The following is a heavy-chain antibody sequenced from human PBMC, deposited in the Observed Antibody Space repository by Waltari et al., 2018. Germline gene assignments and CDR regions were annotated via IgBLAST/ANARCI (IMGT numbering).Heavy chain of an antibody. CDR3: ARSSKGYDSSGYVDY. V-gene: IGHV4-34*01. D-gene: IGHD3-22*01. CDR2: INHSGST. Sequence: VHLVESGGGLVKPGGSLRLSCAASGFTFSSYSMNWIRQPPGKGLEWIGEINHSGSTNYNPSLKSRVTISVDTSKNQFSLKLSSVTAADTAVYYCARSSKGYDSSGYVDYWGQGTLVTVSS. CDR1: GFTFSSYS. J-gene: IGHJ4*02.